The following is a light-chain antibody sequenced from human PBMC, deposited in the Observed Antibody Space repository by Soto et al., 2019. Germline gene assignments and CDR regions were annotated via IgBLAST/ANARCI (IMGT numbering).Light chain of an antibody. CDR2: AAS. V-gene: IGKV3-11*01. CDR3: QQHDTWPKT. Sequence: EIVLTQSPATLSLSPGERATLSCRASQSVNNFLAWYQQKPGQAPRLLISAASNRATGIPARFSGSGSGTDFTLTISSLDPEDFAVYYCQQHDTWPKTFGQGTKVDIK. J-gene: IGKJ1*01. CDR1: QSVNNF.